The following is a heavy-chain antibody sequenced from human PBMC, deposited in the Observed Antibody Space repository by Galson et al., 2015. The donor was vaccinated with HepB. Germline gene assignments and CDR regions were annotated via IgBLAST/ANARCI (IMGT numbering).Heavy chain of an antibody. CDR3: ARAYCSGTNCYDRDSGYQGIAFDV. CDR1: GFTFRAYW. V-gene: IGHV3-7*01. J-gene: IGHJ3*01. Sequence: SLRLSCAASGFTFRAYWMNWVRQAPGKGLEWVANMNTDGSVTNYVGSVRGRFTISRNNAKNSLYLQMNSLRAEDTAVYYCARAYCSGTNCYDRDSGYQGIAFDVWGRGTLVTVSS. D-gene: IGHD2-2*01. CDR2: MNTDGSVT.